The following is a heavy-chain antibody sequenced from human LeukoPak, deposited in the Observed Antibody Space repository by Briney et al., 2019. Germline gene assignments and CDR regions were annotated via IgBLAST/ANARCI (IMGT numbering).Heavy chain of an antibody. V-gene: IGHV1-69*05. CDR3: ARDVHGDYGSGWFDP. D-gene: IGHD4-17*01. CDR1: GGTFNNSA. CDR2: IMPLFGTA. J-gene: IGHJ5*02. Sequence: SVKISCKTSGGTFNNSAISWVRQAPGQGLEWLGGIMPLFGTAGYAQKFQGRVTITKDESTRTVYLELTSLTSDDTAVYYCARDVHGDYGSGWFDPWGQGTLVSVSS.